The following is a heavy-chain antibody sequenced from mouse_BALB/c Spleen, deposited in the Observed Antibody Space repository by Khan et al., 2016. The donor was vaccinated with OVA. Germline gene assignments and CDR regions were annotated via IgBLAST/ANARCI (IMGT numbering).Heavy chain of an antibody. Sequence: VQLQQSGTELAKPGASVKMSCKASGYTFTTYWMHWVKQRPGQGLEWIGYIKPTSGYNDYYEKFKDKTTLSADKSSSTAYMQLSSLTSEDSAVYYCARDRIDYWGQGTTLTVSS. CDR2: IKPTSGYN. CDR1: GYTFTTYW. CDR3: ARDRIDY. V-gene: IGHV1-7*01. J-gene: IGHJ2*01.